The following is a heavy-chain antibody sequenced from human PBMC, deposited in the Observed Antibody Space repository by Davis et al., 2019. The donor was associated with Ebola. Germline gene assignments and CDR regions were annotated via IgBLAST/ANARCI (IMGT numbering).Heavy chain of an antibody. CDR2: IYTSGST. Sequence: PSETLSLTCTVSGGSISRGDYYWSWIRQPPGKGLEWIGRIYTSGSTNYNPSLKSRVTMSVDTSKNQFSLKLSSVTAADTAVYYCARDAEYYYGSGSPRWGQGTLVTVSS. J-gene: IGHJ4*02. CDR1: GGSISRGDYY. CDR3: ARDAEYYYGSGSPR. D-gene: IGHD3-10*01. V-gene: IGHV4-61*08.